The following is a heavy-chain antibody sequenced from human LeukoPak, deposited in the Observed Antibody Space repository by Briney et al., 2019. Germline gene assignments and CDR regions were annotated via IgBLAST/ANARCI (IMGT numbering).Heavy chain of an antibody. CDR1: GYTFAGYY. V-gene: IGHV1-2*02. J-gene: IGHJ5*02. Sequence: ASVKVSCKASGYTFAGYYMHWVRQAPGQGLEWMGWINPNSGDTNNAQRFQGRGTMTSDTSIRTAYMELSSLTSHDTAVYYCARAVAAIVNWFDPWGQGTLVTASS. CDR2: INPNSGDT. D-gene: IGHD6-13*01. CDR3: ARAVAAIVNWFDP.